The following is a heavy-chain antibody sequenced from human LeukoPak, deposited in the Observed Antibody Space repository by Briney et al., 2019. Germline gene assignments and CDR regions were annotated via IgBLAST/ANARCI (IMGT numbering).Heavy chain of an antibody. CDR2: ISRSGDST. J-gene: IGHJ3*02. V-gene: IGHV3-23*01. D-gene: IGHD6-19*01. CDR1: GFTFSSYA. Sequence: GGSLRLSCAASGFTFSSYAMNWVRQAPGKGLEWVSLISRSGDSTDYADSVKGRFTISRDNSKNTLYLQINSLRADDTAVYYCAKRAVAGTGRGFDIWGQGTLVTVSS. CDR3: AKRAVAGTGRGFDI.